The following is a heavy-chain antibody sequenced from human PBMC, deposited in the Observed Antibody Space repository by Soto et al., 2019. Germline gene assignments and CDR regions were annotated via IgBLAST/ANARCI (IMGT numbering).Heavy chain of an antibody. J-gene: IGHJ6*02. D-gene: IGHD6-6*01. V-gene: IGHV2-5*02. Sequence: QITLKESGPTLVKPTQTLTLTCTCSGFSRITSGVGVGWIRQPPGKALEWLALIYWDDDKRYSPSLKSRLTITKDTSKNQVVLTMTNMDPVDTATYYCAHRESIAANRYYYYGMDVWGQGTTVTVSS. CDR2: IYWDDDK. CDR1: GFSRITSGVG. CDR3: AHRESIAANRYYYYGMDV.